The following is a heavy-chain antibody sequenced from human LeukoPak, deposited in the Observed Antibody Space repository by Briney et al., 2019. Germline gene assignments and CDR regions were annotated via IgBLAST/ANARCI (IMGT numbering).Heavy chain of an antibody. CDR2: IYPGDSDT. Sequence: GESLKISCKGSGYSFTTYWIGWVRQMPGKGLEWMGVIYPGDSDTRYSPSFQGQVTISADKSISTAYLQWSSLKASDTAMYYCARPNYYDSRTYAGDIWGQGTMVTVSS. CDR3: ARPNYYDSRTYAGDI. V-gene: IGHV5-51*01. J-gene: IGHJ3*02. CDR1: GYSFTTYW. D-gene: IGHD3-22*01.